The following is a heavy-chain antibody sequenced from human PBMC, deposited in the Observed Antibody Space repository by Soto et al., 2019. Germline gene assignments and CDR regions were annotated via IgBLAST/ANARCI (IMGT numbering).Heavy chain of an antibody. V-gene: IGHV6-1*01. Sequence: SQNLSLTCFISVDSVSSNSAACNFSLQSPSRGLEWLGRTYYRSKWYNDYAVSVKSRITINPDTSKNQFPLQLNSVTPEDTAVYYCARGVCSGGSCYDYWGQGTLVTVSS. CDR3: ARGVCSGGSCYDY. CDR1: VDSVSSNSAA. CDR2: TYYRSKWYN. D-gene: IGHD2-15*01. J-gene: IGHJ4*02.